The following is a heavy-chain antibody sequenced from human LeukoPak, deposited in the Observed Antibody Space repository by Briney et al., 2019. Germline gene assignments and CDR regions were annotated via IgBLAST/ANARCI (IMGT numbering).Heavy chain of an antibody. V-gene: IGHV4-31*03. CDR1: GVSISRGLSY. CDR3: ARVDSGTYNFES. Sequence: SQALSLTCTFSGVSISRGLSYWRWLRQLPGGGVEWVGYIYFSGTTYYNPSLESRLIISVDTSKNQFSLRLSSVTAADTAVYYCARVDSGTYNFESWGQGTLVTVSS. CDR2: IYFSGTT. D-gene: IGHD1-26*01. J-gene: IGHJ4*02.